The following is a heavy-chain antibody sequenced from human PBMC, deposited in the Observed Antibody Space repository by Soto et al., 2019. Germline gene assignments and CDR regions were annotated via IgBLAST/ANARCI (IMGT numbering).Heavy chain of an antibody. D-gene: IGHD6-19*01. V-gene: IGHV1-18*01. Sequence: ASVKVSCKASGFTFTSSAMQWVRQAPGQGLEWMGWISAYNGNTKYAENLQDRVTMTRDTDTSTAYMELRSLRSDDTALYYCARGGAVASAIDFWGQGTLVTVSS. CDR3: ARGGAVASAIDF. J-gene: IGHJ4*02. CDR2: ISAYNGNT. CDR1: GFTFTSSA.